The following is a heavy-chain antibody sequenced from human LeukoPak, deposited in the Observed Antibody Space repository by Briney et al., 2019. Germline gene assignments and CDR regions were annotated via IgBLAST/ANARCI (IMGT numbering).Heavy chain of an antibody. Sequence: PGGSLRLSCTASGFTFGDYAMSWFRQAPGKGLEWVGFIRSKAYGGTTEYAASVKGRFTISRDDSKSIAYLQMNSLKTEDTAVYYCTRGSSSWYNAYFDYWGQGTLVTVSS. V-gene: IGHV3-49*03. CDR1: GFTFGDYA. J-gene: IGHJ4*02. D-gene: IGHD6-13*01. CDR2: IRSKAYGGTT. CDR3: TRGSSSWYNAYFDY.